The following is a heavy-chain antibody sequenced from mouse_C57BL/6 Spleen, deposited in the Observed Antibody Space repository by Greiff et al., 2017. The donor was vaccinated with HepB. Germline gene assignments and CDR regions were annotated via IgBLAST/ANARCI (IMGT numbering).Heavy chain of an antibody. CDR1: GFTFSSYA. Sequence: DVMLVESGGGLVKPGGSLKLSCAASGFTFSSYAMSWVRQTPEKRLEWVATISDGGSYTYYPDNVKGRFTISRDNAKNNLYLQMSHLKSEDTAMYYCAREGIYSLFAYWGQGTLVTVSA. J-gene: IGHJ3*01. D-gene: IGHD2-1*01. CDR3: AREGIYSLFAY. CDR2: ISDGGSYT. V-gene: IGHV5-4*01.